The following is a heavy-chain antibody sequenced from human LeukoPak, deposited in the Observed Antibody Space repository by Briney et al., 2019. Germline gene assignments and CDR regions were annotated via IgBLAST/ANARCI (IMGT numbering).Heavy chain of an antibody. D-gene: IGHD3-10*01. J-gene: IGHJ4*02. CDR3: ARDRYYGSGRGNDY. CDR2: INAGNGNT. V-gene: IGHV1-3*01. CDR1: GYTFTSYA. Sequence: ASVKVSCKASGYTFTSYAMHWVRQAPGQGFEGWGWINAGNGNTKYSQKFQGRVTITRDTSASTAYMELRSLRSDDTAVYYCARDRYYGSGRGNDYWGQGTLVTVSS.